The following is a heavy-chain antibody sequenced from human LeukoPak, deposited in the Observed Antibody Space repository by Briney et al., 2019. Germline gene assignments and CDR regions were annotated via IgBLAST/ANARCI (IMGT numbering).Heavy chain of an antibody. CDR1: GYTFTGYY. J-gene: IGHJ4*02. Sequence: ASVKVSCKASGYTFTGYYMHWVRQAPGQGLEWMGWLNPNSGGTNYAQKFQGRVTMTRDTSISTAYMELSRLRSDDTVVYYCARDLQVVPYEHVYFDYWGQGTLVTVSS. CDR3: ARDLQVVPYEHVYFDY. CDR2: LNPNSGGT. V-gene: IGHV1-2*02. D-gene: IGHD2-2*01.